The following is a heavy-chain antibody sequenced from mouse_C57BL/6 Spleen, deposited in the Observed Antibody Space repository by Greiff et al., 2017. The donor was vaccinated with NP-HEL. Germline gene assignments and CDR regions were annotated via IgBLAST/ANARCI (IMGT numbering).Heavy chain of an antibody. CDR2: INPGSGYT. Sequence: VQLQQSGAELAKPGASVKLSCKASGYTFTSYWMHWVKQRPGQGLEWIGDINPGSGYTKYNQKFKGKATLTADKSSSTAYMEQSSLTYEDSAVYYCASSRGRGYVFAYWGQGTPVTVSA. D-gene: IGHD3-1*01. CDR1: GYTFTSYW. J-gene: IGHJ3*01. CDR3: ASSRGRGYVFAY. V-gene: IGHV1-7*01.